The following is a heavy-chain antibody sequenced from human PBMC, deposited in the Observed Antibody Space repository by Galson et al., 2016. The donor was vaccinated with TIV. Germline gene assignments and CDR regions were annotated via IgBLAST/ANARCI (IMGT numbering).Heavy chain of an antibody. J-gene: IGHJ4*02. CDR2: INPNSGDT. CDR1: GYTFTGYY. CDR3: ARDSPHSGSYSWFDY. V-gene: IGHV1-2*02. Sequence: SCKASGYTFTGYYMHWVRQAPGQGLEWMGWINPNSGDTKYAQKFQGRVTMTRDTSISTAYMELGRLRSDDTAVYYCARDSPHSGSYSWFDYWGQGTLVTVSS. D-gene: IGHD1-26*01.